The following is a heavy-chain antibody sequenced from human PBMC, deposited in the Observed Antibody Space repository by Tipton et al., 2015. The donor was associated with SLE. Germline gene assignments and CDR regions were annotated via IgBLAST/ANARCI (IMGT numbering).Heavy chain of an antibody. Sequence: LRLSCAVYGGSFSGYYWSWIRQPPGKGLEWIGEINHSGSTNYNPSLKSRFTISVDTSKNQFSLKLSSVTAADTAVYYCARGLGGCSSTSCQTYYYYGMDVWGQGTTVTVSS. CDR2: INHSGST. J-gene: IGHJ6*02. V-gene: IGHV4-34*01. CDR3: ARGLGGCSSTSCQTYYYYGMDV. CDR1: GGSFSGYY. D-gene: IGHD2-2*01.